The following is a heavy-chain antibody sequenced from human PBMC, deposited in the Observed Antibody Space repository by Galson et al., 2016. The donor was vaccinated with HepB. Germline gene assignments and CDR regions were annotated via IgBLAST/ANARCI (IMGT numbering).Heavy chain of an antibody. CDR2: ISYDGSDK. D-gene: IGHD5-12*01. V-gene: IGHV3-30*18. CDR3: AKDRYDYLRGYYYYGMDV. J-gene: IGHJ6*02. CDR1: GFTFSSYG. Sequence: SLRLSCAASGFTFSSYGMHWVRQAPGKGLDWVAVISYDGSDKYYADSVTGRFTISSDNSKNTLYLQMNSLRAEDTAVYYCAKDRYDYLRGYYYYGMDVWGQGTTVTVSS.